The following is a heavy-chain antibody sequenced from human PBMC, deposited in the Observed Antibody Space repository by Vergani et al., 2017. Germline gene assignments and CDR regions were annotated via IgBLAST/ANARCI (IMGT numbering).Heavy chain of an antibody. CDR3: TTTGRRVETFDMVRGASKNDY. V-gene: IGHV3-15*01. CDR2: IKSKTDGGTT. D-gene: IGHD3-10*01. Sequence: EVQLVESGGGLVKPGGSLRLSCAASGFTFSNAWMSWVRQAPGKGLEWVGRIKSKTDGGTTDYAAPVKGRFTISRDDSKNTLYLQMNSLKTEDTAVYYCTTTGRRVETFDMVRGASKNDYWGQGTLVTVSS. J-gene: IGHJ4*02. CDR1: GFTFSNAW.